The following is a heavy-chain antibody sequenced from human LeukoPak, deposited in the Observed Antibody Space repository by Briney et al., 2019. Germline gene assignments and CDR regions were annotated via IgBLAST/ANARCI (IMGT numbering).Heavy chain of an antibody. J-gene: IGHJ5*01. CDR3: TTGLSLGIIVPAAIRGWFDS. V-gene: IGHV3-15*01. CDR1: GFTFNNAW. Sequence: GGSLRLSCAASGFTFNNAWMTWVRQTPGKGLEWVGRIKSKSDGGAADYAAPVKGRFTISRDDSKNMMYLQMDSLKTEDTAVYYCTTGLSLGIIVPAAIRGWFDSWGQGTLVTVSS. CDR2: IKSKSDGGAA. D-gene: IGHD2-2*02.